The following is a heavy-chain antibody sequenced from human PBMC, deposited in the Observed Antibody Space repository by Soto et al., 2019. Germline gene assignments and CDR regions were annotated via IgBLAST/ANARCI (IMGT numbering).Heavy chain of an antibody. J-gene: IGHJ4*02. CDR2: INHSGNT. Sequence: QVQLQQWGAGLLKPSETLSLTCAVYGKSLSGYYWSWIRQPPGKALEWIGEINHSGNTNYNPSLTRRVTISVAPSSTQGSLILTLGPTPATAMYCCATRHVRGLSIAGAAGFWGQGTLVTVSS. CDR3: ATRHVRGLSIAGAAGF. CDR1: GKSLSGYY. V-gene: IGHV4-34*01. D-gene: IGHD1-26*01.